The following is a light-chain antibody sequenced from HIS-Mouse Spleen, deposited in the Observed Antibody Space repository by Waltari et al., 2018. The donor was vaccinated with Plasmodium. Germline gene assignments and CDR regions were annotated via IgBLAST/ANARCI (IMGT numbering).Light chain of an antibody. CDR3: QQYNNWSFT. CDR1: QSVRSN. CDR2: GAS. V-gene: IGKV3-15*01. J-gene: IGKJ3*01. Sequence: EIVMTQSPATLSVSPGESATLSCRASQSVRSNLAWYQQTPGQAPRLLIYGASTRATGIPARFSGSGSGTEFTLTISSLQSEDFAVYYCQQYNNWSFTFGPGTKVDIK.